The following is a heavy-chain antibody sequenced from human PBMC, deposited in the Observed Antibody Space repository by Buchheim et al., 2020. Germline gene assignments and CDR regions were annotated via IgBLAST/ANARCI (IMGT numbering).Heavy chain of an antibody. CDR1: GFTFSSYG. J-gene: IGHJ6*02. V-gene: IGHV3-30*18. CDR3: AKDRGGYCISTSCYRRYSYGSYSYYYYGMDV. D-gene: IGHD2-2*01. Sequence: QVQLVESGGGVVQPGRSLRLSCAASGFTFSSYGMHWVRQAPGKGLEWVAVISYDGSNTYYADSVKGRFTISRDNSKNTLYLQMNSLRAEDTAVYYCAKDRGGYCISTSCYRRYSYGSYSYYYYGMDVWGQGTT. CDR2: ISYDGSNT.